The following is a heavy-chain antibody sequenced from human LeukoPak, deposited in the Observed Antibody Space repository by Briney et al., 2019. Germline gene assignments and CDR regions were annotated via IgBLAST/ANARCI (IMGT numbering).Heavy chain of an antibody. CDR3: ARDYTLTLGTTTYFQH. CDR1: GYIFDIYA. Sequence: ASVKVSCKASGYIFDIYALIWVRQAPGQGLELMGWINTNAGNPTYAQGFTGRFVFSLDTSVSTAYLQISSLKAEDTAVYYCARDYTLTLGTTTYFQHWGQGTLVTVSS. J-gene: IGHJ1*01. V-gene: IGHV7-4-1*02. D-gene: IGHD1-7*01. CDR2: INTNAGNP.